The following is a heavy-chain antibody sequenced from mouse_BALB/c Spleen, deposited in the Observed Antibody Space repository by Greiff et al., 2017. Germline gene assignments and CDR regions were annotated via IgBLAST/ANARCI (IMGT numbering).Heavy chain of an antibody. Sequence: EVQGVESGGGLVQPGGSRKLSCAASGFTFSSFGMHWVRQAPEKGLEWVAYISSGSSTIYYADTVKGRFTISRDNPKNTLFLQMTSLRSEDTAMYYCAREGTAYWGQGTLVTVSA. CDR3: AREGTAY. D-gene: IGHD2-14*01. CDR1: GFTFSSFG. J-gene: IGHJ3*01. V-gene: IGHV5-17*02. CDR2: ISSGSSTI.